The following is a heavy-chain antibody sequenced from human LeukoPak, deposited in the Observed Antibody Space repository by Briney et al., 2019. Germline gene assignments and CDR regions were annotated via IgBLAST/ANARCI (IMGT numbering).Heavy chain of an antibody. V-gene: IGHV3-7*01. D-gene: IGHD5-12*01. CDR3: ARGPSGYHNT. CDR1: GFTFSIYW. CDR2: IKQDGSEK. J-gene: IGHJ4*02. Sequence: GGSLRLSCAASGFTFSIYWMSWVRQAPGKGLEWVANIKQDGSEKYYVDSVKGRFTISRDNAKNSLYLQMNSLRAEDTAVYYCARGPSGYHNTGGQGTLVTVSS.